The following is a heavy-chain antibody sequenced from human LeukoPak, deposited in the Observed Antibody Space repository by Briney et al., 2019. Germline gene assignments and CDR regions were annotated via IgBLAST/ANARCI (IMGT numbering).Heavy chain of an antibody. J-gene: IGHJ4*02. CDR1: GFTFGDYT. Sequence: GGSLRLSCVTSGFTFGDYTMHWVRQVPGKGLEWLSGITWDGGNLAYADSVKGRFTISRDNARNSLYLQMNSLRNEDMAFYFCAKGYTFHGVAHDSGYFDYWGQGTLVTVSS. D-gene: IGHD3-3*01. CDR3: AKGYTFHGVAHDSGYFDY. V-gene: IGHV3-9*03. CDR2: ITWDGGNL.